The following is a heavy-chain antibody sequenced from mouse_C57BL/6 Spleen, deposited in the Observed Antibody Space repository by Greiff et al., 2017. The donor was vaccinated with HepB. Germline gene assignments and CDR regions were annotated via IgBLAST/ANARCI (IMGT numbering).Heavy chain of an antibody. Sequence: EVQLVESGGGLVKPGGSLKLSCAASGFTFSDYGMHWVRQAPEKGLEWVAYISSGSSTIYYADTVKGRFTISRDNAKNTLFLQMTSLRSEDTAMYYCASYGNYDGYWYFDVWGTVTTVTVSS. CDR2: ISSGSSTI. J-gene: IGHJ1*03. CDR3: ASYGNYDGYWYFDV. D-gene: IGHD2-1*01. CDR1: GFTFSDYG. V-gene: IGHV5-17*01.